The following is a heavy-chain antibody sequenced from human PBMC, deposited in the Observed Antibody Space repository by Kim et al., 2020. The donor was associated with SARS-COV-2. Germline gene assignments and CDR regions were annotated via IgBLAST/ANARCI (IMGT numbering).Heavy chain of an antibody. D-gene: IGHD6-19*01. CDR1: GGSVSSDNYY. Sequence: SETLSLTCTVSGGSVSSDNYYWSWIRQPPGKRLEWIGYIYYRGSTNYNPSLKSRVTMSIDTSKNQFSLKLRSVTAADTAVYYCERDQRAVAGSRPFDIWGQGTMVTVSS. V-gene: IGHV4-61*01. J-gene: IGHJ3*02. CDR2: IYYRGST. CDR3: ERDQRAVAGSRPFDI.